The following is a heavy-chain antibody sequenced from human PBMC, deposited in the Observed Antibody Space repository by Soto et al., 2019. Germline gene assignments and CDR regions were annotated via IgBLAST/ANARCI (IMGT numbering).Heavy chain of an antibody. D-gene: IGHD3-3*01. Sequence: QLHLVQSGAVVKKPGASVTVSCSASGYPVTAYYMHWVRQAPGRGLEWMGGINPATGAAKYTQTSQGRDTMTRVTYTSTGFKDVCAPTTEDTAVFYCARGGGVGVAGSAAFDMWGQGTLVTVSS. J-gene: IGHJ3*02. CDR2: INPATGAA. CDR1: GYPVTAYY. CDR3: ARGGGVGVAGSAAFDM. V-gene: IGHV1-2*02.